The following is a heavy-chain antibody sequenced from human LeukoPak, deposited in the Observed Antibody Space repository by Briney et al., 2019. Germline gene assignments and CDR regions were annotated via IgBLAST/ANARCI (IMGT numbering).Heavy chain of an antibody. CDR2: INSDGSGT. V-gene: IGHV3-74*01. Sequence: PGGSLRLSCAASGFSFSTYWMQWVRQAPGKGLVWVSHINSDGSGTTYADSVKGRFTISRDNANNMLYLQMNSLRVEDTAMYYCVRDNFGIDFWGQGTLVTVSS. J-gene: IGHJ4*02. CDR1: GFSFSTYW. D-gene: IGHD1-14*01. CDR3: VRDNFGIDF.